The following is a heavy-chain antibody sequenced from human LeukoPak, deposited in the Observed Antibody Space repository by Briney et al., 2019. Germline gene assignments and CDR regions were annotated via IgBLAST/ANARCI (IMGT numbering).Heavy chain of an antibody. V-gene: IGHV1-69*04. J-gene: IGHJ6*02. Sequence: GSSVKVSCKASGGTFSSYAISWVRQAPGQGLEWMGRIIPILGIANYAQKFQGRVTITADKSTSTAYMELSSLRSEDTAVYYCARSHSQRNYYYGMDVWGQGTTVTVSS. CDR2: IIPILGIA. CDR1: GGTFSSYA. CDR3: ARSHSQRNYYYGMDV.